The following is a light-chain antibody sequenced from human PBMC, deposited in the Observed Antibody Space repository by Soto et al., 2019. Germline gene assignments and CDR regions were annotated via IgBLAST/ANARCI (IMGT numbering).Light chain of an antibody. Sequence: QSALTQPASVSGSPGQSITISCTGTSSDVGAYNYVSWYQQHPGKAPKLIIYEVSNRPSGVSWRFSGSKSGNTASLTISGLQSEDEDDYYCSSHTTSNTRVFGTGTKVTVL. CDR1: SSDVGAYNY. J-gene: IGLJ1*01. V-gene: IGLV2-14*01. CDR2: EVS. CDR3: SSHTTSNTRV.